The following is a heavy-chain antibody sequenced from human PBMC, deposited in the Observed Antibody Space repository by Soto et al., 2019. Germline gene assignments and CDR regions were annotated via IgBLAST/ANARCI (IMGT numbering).Heavy chain of an antibody. Sequence: GESLKISRKGSGYSFTSYWIGWVRQMPGKGLEWMGIIYPGDSDTRYSPSFQGQVTISADKSISTAYLQWSSLKASDTAMYYCARGSGYDWSGYYYYMAVWGKGTTVTVSS. CDR1: GYSFTSYW. CDR2: IYPGDSDT. V-gene: IGHV5-51*01. J-gene: IGHJ6*03. CDR3: ARGSGYDWSGYYYYMAV. D-gene: IGHD5-12*01.